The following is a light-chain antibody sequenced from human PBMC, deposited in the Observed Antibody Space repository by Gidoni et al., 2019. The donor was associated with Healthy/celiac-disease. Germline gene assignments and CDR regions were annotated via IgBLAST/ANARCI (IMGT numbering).Light chain of an antibody. V-gene: IGKV3-20*01. CDR2: GAS. CDR1: QRVSSSY. CDR3: QQYGSSPLFT. J-gene: IGKJ3*01. Sequence: EFVLTQSPGTLPLSPGERATPSCRASQRVSSSYLAWYQQKPGQAPSLLIYGASSRATGIPDRFSGRGSGKDFTLTISRLEPEDFAVYYCQQYGSSPLFTFGHGTKVNIK.